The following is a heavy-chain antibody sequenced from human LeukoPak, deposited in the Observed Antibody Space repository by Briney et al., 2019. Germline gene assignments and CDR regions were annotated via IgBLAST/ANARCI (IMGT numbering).Heavy chain of an antibody. CDR1: GYTFTSYG. J-gene: IGHJ4*02. Sequence: ASVKVSCKASGYTFTSYGISWVRQAPGQGLEWMGWISAYNGNTDYAQKLQGSVTMTADTSTSTAYMELRSLRSDDTAVYYCARDVGCSGGSCYPVYFDYWGQGTQVTVSS. V-gene: IGHV1-18*01. CDR2: ISAYNGNT. D-gene: IGHD2-15*01. CDR3: ARDVGCSGGSCYPVYFDY.